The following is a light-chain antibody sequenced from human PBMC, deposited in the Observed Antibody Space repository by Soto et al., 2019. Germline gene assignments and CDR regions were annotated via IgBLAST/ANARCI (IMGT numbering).Light chain of an antibody. CDR2: EGS. J-gene: IGLJ1*01. Sequence: QSALTQPASVSGSPGQSITISCTGTSSDVGSYNLVSWYQQHPGKAPKLMIYEGSKRPSGVSNRFSGSKSGNTASLTISGPQAEDEADYYCCSYAGSSPYVFGTGTKVTV. V-gene: IGLV2-23*01. CDR3: CSYAGSSPYV. CDR1: SSDVGSYNL.